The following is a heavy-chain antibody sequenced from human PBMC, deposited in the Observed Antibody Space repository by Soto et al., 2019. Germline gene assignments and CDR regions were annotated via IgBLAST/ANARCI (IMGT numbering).Heavy chain of an antibody. J-gene: IGHJ6*02. D-gene: IGHD3-3*01. CDR1: GGTFSSYA. CDR2: IIPIFGTA. V-gene: IGHV1-69*13. Sequence: SVKVSCKASGGTFSSYAISWVRQAPGQGLEWMGGIIPIFGTANYAQKFQGRVTITADESTSTAYMELSSLRSEDTAVYYCARARITIFGVVALYYYYGMDVWGQGTTVTVSS. CDR3: ARARITIFGVVALYYYYGMDV.